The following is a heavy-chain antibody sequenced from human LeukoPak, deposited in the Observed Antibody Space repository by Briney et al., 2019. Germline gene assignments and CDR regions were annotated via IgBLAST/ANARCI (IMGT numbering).Heavy chain of an antibody. CDR1: GLTFNDYY. CDR3: ARSQVPAARGYNWFDP. V-gene: IGHV4-34*01. CDR2: INARGDT. Sequence: SETLSLTCAVYGLTFNDYYWNWIRQPPGKGLEWIGEINARGDTNFNPSLKSRVTISVDTSKSQFSLRLTSMIAADTAVYYCARSQVPAARGYNWFDPWGQGTLVTVSS. D-gene: IGHD2-2*01. J-gene: IGHJ5*02.